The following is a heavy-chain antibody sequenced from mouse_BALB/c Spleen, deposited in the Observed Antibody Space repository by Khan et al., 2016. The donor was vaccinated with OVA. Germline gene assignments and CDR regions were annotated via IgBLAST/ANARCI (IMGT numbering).Heavy chain of an antibody. CDR2: IHYSGSA. CDR1: GYSFTSGYS. CDR3: ARDYFGNWYMDY. J-gene: IGHJ4*01. V-gene: IGHV3-1*02. D-gene: IGHD1-1*01. Sequence: VQLQQSGPDLVKPSQTLSLTCTVTGYSFTSGYSWHWIRHLPRNKLEWMGYIHYSGSATYSPFLKSRFSITRDTSTNLFFLQLNSVTTEDTATYSCARDYFGNWYMDYWGAGTTVTVSS.